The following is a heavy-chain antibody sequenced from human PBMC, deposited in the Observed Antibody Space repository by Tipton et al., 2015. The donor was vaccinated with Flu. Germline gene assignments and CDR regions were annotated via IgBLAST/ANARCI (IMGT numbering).Heavy chain of an antibody. D-gene: IGHD4-11*01. CDR2: VDESGNT. Sequence: TLSLTCAVYNGPFSGYYWSWIRQPPGKGLEWIGDVDESGNTRYNSSLKSRVTVSIDTSKNQFSLRLTSVTAADTAVYYCARRDYSNYVSEPKNWFDSWGQGTLVTVSS. V-gene: IGHV4-34*01. CDR1: NGPFSGYY. CDR3: ARRDYSNYVSEPKNWFDS. J-gene: IGHJ5*01.